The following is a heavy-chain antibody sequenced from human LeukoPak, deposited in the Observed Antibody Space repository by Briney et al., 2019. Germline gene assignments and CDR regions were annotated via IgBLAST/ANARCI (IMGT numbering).Heavy chain of an antibody. CDR2: INTNTGNP. J-gene: IGHJ4*02. D-gene: IGHD3-22*01. CDR3: ARDPPNYYDSSGYYHEDY. Sequence: ASVKVSCKASGYTFTSYDINWVRQAPGQGLEWMGWINTNTGNPTYAQGFTGRFVFSLDTSVSTAYLQISSLKAEDTAVYYCARDPPNYYDSSGYYHEDYWGQGTLVTVSS. V-gene: IGHV7-4-1*02. CDR1: GYTFTSYD.